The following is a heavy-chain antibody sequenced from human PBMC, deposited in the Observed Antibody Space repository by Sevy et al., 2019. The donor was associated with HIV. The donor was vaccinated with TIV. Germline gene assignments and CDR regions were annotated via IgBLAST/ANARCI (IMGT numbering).Heavy chain of an antibody. CDR1: GFTPSTYG. Sequence: GGSLRLSCAASGFTPSTYGMHWVRQAPGKGLEWVAVIGYDGSNKYYADSVKGRFTISRDNSKNTLSLQMDSLRAEDTAVYYCAIDPRMYGDYLLAYFDYWGQGTLVTVSS. CDR2: IGYDGSNK. CDR3: AIDPRMYGDYLLAYFDY. J-gene: IGHJ4*02. D-gene: IGHD2-8*01. V-gene: IGHV3-33*01.